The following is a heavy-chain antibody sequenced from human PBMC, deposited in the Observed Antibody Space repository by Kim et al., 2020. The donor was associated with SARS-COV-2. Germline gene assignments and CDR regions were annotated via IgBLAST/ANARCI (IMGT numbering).Heavy chain of an antibody. D-gene: IGHD3-3*01. J-gene: IGHJ5*02. CDR1: GYSFTSYW. CDR2: IYPGDSDT. Sequence: GESLKISCKGSGYSFTSYWIGWVRQMPGKGLEWMGIIYPGDSDTRYSPSFQGQVTISADKSISTAYLQWSSLKASDTAMYYCARAATYYDFWSGPRGWFDPWGQGTLVTVSS. V-gene: IGHV5-51*01. CDR3: ARAATYYDFWSGPRGWFDP.